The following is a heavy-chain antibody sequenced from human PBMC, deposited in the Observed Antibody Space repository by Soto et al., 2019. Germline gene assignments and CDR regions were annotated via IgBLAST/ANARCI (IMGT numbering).Heavy chain of an antibody. CDR1: GFAFSSYW. V-gene: IGHV3-74*01. CDR2: INSDGSST. CDR3: AREVDSSGYNFDY. D-gene: IGHD3-22*01. Sequence: PGGSLRLSCAASGFAFSSYWMHWVRQAPGKGLVWVSRINSDGSSTSYADSVKGRFTISRDNAKNTLYLQMNSLRAEDTAVYYCAREVDSSGYNFDYWGQGTLVTVSS. J-gene: IGHJ4*02.